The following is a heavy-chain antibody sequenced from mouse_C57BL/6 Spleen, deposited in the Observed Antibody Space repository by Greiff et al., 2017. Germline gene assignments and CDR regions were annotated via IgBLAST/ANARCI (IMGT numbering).Heavy chain of an antibody. J-gene: IGHJ1*03. Sequence: VQLVESGTELVKPGASVKLSCKASGYTFTSYWMHWVKQRPGQGLEWIGNLNPSNGGTNYNEKFMSKATLTVDKSSSTAYMQLSSLTSEDSAVYYCARSGPHWYFDVWGTGTTVTDSS. CDR3: ARSGPHWYFDV. CDR2: LNPSNGGT. D-gene: IGHD3-1*01. V-gene: IGHV1-53*01. CDR1: GYTFTSYW.